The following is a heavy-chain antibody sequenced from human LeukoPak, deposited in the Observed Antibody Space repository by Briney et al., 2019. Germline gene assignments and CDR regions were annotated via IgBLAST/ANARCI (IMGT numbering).Heavy chain of an antibody. CDR1: GFTFSSYA. CDR3: AKDREGSGYPGAFDI. Sequence: AASLRLSCAASGFTFSSYAMSWLRQAPGKELEWVSAISGSGGSTYYADSVKGRFTISRDNSKNTLYLQMNSLRAEDTAVYYCAKDREGSGYPGAFDIWGQGTMVTVSS. D-gene: IGHD3-22*01. CDR2: ISGSGGST. J-gene: IGHJ3*02. V-gene: IGHV3-23*01.